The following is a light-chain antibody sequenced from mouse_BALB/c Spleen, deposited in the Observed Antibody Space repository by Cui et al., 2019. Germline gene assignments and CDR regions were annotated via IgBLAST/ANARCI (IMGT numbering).Light chain of an antibody. CDR1: QDVSTA. CDR2: CAA. J-gene: IGKJ2*01. CDR3: QQHYSTPYT. V-gene: IGKV6-25*01. Sequence: DIVMTQFPKFMSTSVEHRVSITCTSSQDVSTAVAWYQQNPGQSPRLLIYCAAPRHTGVPDRFTGSGSGTDYTLTISSVQAEDLALYYCQQHYSTPYTFGGGTKLEIK.